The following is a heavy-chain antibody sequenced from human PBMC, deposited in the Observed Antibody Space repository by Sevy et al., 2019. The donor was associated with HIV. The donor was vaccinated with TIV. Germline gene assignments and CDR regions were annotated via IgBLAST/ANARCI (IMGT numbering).Heavy chain of an antibody. CDR2: INPNSGDT. V-gene: IGHV1-2*02. Sequence: ASVKVSCKASGHTFTDYFIHWVRQAPGQGLEWMGWINPNSGDTKYAPKFQGRVTVTRDTSIGTAYMELSRLRSDDTAGYYCASPGGYRYGSLLDYWGQGTLVTVSS. CDR3: ASPGGYRYGSLLDY. CDR1: GHTFTDYF. D-gene: IGHD5-18*01. J-gene: IGHJ4*02.